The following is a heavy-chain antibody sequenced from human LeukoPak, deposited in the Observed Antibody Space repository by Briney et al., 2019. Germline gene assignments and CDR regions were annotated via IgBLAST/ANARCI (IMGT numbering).Heavy chain of an antibody. V-gene: IGHV4-34*01. Sequence: PSETLSLTCAVHGGSFSGYYWSWIRQPPGKGLEWIGEIMYDGSSNYHPSLKSRVSMSVDTSKNQFSLKMTSVTAADTAVYYCARGRYYFGSSGAFYWGQGTLVTVSS. CDR1: GGSFSGYY. CDR3: ARGRYYFGSSGAFY. J-gene: IGHJ4*02. CDR2: IMYDGSS. D-gene: IGHD3-22*01.